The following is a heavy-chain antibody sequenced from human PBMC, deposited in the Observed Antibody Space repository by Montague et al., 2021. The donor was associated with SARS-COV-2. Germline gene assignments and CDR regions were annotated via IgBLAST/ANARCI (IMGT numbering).Heavy chain of an antibody. CDR3: ARARGSPSMSWFDS. V-gene: IGHV4-34*01. J-gene: IGHJ5*01. CDR1: SSSFRPYY. D-gene: IGHD1-26*01. Sequence: SETLSLTCALTSSSFRPYYWSWIRQPPGGGLEWIGGVNLSGNAFYNSSLHSRVTISVSTSSSQFSLSLTSVTAADTAVYYCARARGSPSMSWFDSWGQGTLVIVSS. CDR2: VNLSGNA.